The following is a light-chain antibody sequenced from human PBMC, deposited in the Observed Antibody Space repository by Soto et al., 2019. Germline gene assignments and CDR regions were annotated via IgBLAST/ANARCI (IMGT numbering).Light chain of an antibody. CDR3: QQYGYSPLT. CDR2: GAS. J-gene: IGKJ4*01. Sequence: EIVLTQSPGTLSLSPGERAILSFRASESVSDNYLAWYQQRSGQAPRLVIYGASSRASAVPDRFSGSGSGADFTLTIRRLEPEDFEVYYCQQYGYSPLTFGGGTKVDIK. CDR1: ESVSDNY. V-gene: IGKV3-20*01.